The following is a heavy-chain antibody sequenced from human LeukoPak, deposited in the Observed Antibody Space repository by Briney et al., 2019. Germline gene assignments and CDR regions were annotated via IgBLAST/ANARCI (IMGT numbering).Heavy chain of an antibody. Sequence: ASVKVSCKASGYTFTSYYIHWVRQAPGQGLEWMGTINPDSGMTIFAQKFQGRVTMARDTSTSTVYMELTSLRSEDTAVYYCARAHAEGVYYHGLDVWGQGTTVTVSS. V-gene: IGHV1-46*01. CDR2: INPDSGMT. CDR1: GYTFTSYY. CDR3: ARAHAEGVYYHGLDV. D-gene: IGHD3-16*01. J-gene: IGHJ6*02.